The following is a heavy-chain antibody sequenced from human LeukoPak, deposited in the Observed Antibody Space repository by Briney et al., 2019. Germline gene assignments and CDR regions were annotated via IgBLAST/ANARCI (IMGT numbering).Heavy chain of an antibody. J-gene: IGHJ4*02. D-gene: IGHD3-22*01. Sequence: GGSLRLSCAASKFTFNNYAMSWVRQAPGKGLEWVAVIGHDGDDKHYADSVRGRFTISRDNSKSTLSLQMNSLRAEDTAVYYCAKIHYYESSGYLEYWGQGTLVTVSS. CDR2: IGHDGDDK. CDR3: AKIHYYESSGYLEY. CDR1: KFTFNNYA. V-gene: IGHV3-30*18.